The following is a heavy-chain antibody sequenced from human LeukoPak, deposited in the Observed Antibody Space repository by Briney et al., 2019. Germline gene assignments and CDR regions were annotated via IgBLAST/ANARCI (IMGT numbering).Heavy chain of an antibody. CDR1: GITFGDYA. CDR2: IRTKAYGGTT. CDR3: TSPRKPDY. J-gene: IGHJ4*02. V-gene: IGHV3-49*04. D-gene: IGHD1-14*01. Sequence: GGSLRLSCTASGITFGDYAMSWVRQAPGKGLEWVGFIRTKAYGGTTEYAASVRGRFIISRDDSKSIAYLQMNSLKTEDTAVYYCTSPRKPDYWGQGTLVTVSS.